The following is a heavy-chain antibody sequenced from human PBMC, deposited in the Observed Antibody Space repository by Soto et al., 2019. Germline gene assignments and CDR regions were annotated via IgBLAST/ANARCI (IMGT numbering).Heavy chain of an antibody. J-gene: IGHJ4*02. D-gene: IGHD3-22*01. CDR3: VKEANPFINTLVVLIFDY. V-gene: IGHV3-64D*08. Sequence: GGSLRLSCSASGFTFSMHSMHWVRQTPGKALEYVSAISRDGRSTFYADYVKGRFTISRDNSKNTLYLRMNSLRSDDTAVYYCVKEANPFINTLVVLIFDYWGQGT. CDR1: GFTFSMHS. CDR2: ISRDGRST.